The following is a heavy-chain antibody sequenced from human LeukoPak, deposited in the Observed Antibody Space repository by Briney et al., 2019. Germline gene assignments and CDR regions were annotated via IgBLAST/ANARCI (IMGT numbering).Heavy chain of an antibody. CDR2: INFSNTYT. CDR3: ARGSTSDY. CDR1: GFTFSNYY. Sequence: GGSLRLSCAASGFTFSNYYMSWIRQAPGKGLGWVSHINFSNTYTNYADSVKGRFTISRDNAKNLLYLQMNSLRDEDTAVYYCARGSTSDYWGQGTLVTVSS. J-gene: IGHJ4*02. V-gene: IGHV3-11*06.